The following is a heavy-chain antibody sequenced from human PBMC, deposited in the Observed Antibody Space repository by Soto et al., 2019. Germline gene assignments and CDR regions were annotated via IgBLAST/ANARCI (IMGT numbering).Heavy chain of an antibody. CDR2: IYYSGST. CDR1: GGSISSSSYY. D-gene: IGHD2-15*01. J-gene: IGHJ4*02. Sequence: QLQLQESGPGLVKPSETLSLTCTVSGGSISSSSYYWGWIRQPPGKGLEWIGSIYYSGSTYYNPSLKGRVTISVDTSKNQFSLKLSSVTAADTAVYYCASGYCSGGSCYPFDYWGQGTLVTVSS. CDR3: ASGYCSGGSCYPFDY. V-gene: IGHV4-39*01.